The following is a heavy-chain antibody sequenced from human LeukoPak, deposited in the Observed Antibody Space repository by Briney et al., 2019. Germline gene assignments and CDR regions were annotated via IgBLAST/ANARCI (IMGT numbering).Heavy chain of an antibody. Sequence: GGSLRLSCAASGFTFSSYGMSWVRQAPGKGLEWVSAISGSGGSTYYADSVKGRFTISRDNSKNTLYLQMNSLRAEDTAVYYCAKELSRDRDYYDSSGFPDAFDIWGQGTMVTVSS. CDR1: GFTFSSYG. CDR3: AKELSRDRDYYDSSGFPDAFDI. J-gene: IGHJ3*02. V-gene: IGHV3-23*01. D-gene: IGHD3-22*01. CDR2: ISGSGGST.